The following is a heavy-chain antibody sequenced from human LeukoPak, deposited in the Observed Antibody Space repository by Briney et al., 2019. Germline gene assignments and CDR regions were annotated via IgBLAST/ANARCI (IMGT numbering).Heavy chain of an antibody. CDR1: GGSISSYY. CDR2: IYYSGST. J-gene: IGHJ4*02. D-gene: IGHD6-19*01. Sequence: SETLSLTCTVSGGSISSYYWNWIRQPPGKGLEWIGYIYYSGSTNYNPSLKSRVTISLDTSKSQFSPKLTSVTAADTAVYYCARSGGYSSPQNYWGQGTLVTVSS. V-gene: IGHV4-59*01. CDR3: ARSGGYSSPQNY.